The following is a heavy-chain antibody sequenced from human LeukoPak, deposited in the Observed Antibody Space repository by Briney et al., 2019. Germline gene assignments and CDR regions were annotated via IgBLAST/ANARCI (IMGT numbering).Heavy chain of an antibody. Sequence: GGSLRLSCAASGFTFGSYGMLWVRQAPGKGLEWVAFIRYDGSNKYYADSVKGRFTISRDNSKNTLYLQMNSLRAEDTAVYYCSTDSSPDYWGQGTLVTVSS. D-gene: IGHD3-22*01. V-gene: IGHV3-30*02. CDR2: IRYDGSNK. CDR3: STDSSPDY. CDR1: GFTFGSYG. J-gene: IGHJ4*02.